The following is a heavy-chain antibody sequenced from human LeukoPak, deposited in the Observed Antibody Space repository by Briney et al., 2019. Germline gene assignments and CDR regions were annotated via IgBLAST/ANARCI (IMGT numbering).Heavy chain of an antibody. J-gene: IGHJ6*02. Sequence: PGGSLRLSCTASGFTVSSNYMSWVRQAPGKGLEWVSVIYSGGSTYYADSVKGRFTISRDNSKNTLYLQMNSLRAEDTAVYYCARGMTYDILTVPYYGMDVWGQGTTVTVSS. CDR3: ARGMTYDILTVPYYGMDV. V-gene: IGHV3-66*01. CDR1: GFTVSSNY. CDR2: IYSGGST. D-gene: IGHD3-9*01.